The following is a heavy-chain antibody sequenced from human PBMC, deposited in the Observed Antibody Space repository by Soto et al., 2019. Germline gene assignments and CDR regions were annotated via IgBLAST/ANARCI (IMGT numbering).Heavy chain of an antibody. J-gene: IGHJ3*02. Sequence: QVQLQQWGAGLLKPSETLSLTCAVYGGSFSGDYWSWIRQPPGKGLEWIGEINHSGSTNYNPSLKSRVTISVDTSKNQFSLKLSSVTAADTAVYYCARFAPARGYRTMNAFDIWGQGTMVTVSS. D-gene: IGHD5-18*01. CDR3: ARFAPARGYRTMNAFDI. V-gene: IGHV4-34*01. CDR1: GGSFSGDY. CDR2: INHSGST.